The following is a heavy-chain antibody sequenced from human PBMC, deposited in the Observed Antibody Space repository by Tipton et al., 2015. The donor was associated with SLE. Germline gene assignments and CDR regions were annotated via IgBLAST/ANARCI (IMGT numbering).Heavy chain of an antibody. CDR3: ARVRSSSWGAFDI. CDR2: IYSGGST. Sequence: GSLRLSCAASGFTFSHYGTSWVRQAPGKGLEWVSVIYSGGSTYYADSVKGRFTISRDNSKNTLYLQMNSLRAEDTAVYYCARVRSSSWGAFDIWGQGTMVTVSS. V-gene: IGHV3-66*02. D-gene: IGHD6-13*01. J-gene: IGHJ3*02. CDR1: GFTFSHYG.